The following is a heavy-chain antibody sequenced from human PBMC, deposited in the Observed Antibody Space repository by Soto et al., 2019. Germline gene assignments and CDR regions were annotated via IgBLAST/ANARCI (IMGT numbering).Heavy chain of an antibody. D-gene: IGHD2-21*02. J-gene: IGHJ6*02. CDR1: GATFSRYT. CDR2: IIPVLGVT. CDR3: ARRRYCGGDVYTQFYYGMVF. Sequence: QVQLVQSGPEVKKPGSSVRISCRSGGATFSRYTVSWVRQTPGQGLEWMGRIIPVLGVTNYSRKFKGRMTSAADKSNSTAHMKLSCLKSEDTARNYCARRRYCGGDVYTQFYYGMVFWGQGTSVSVSS. V-gene: IGHV1-69*02.